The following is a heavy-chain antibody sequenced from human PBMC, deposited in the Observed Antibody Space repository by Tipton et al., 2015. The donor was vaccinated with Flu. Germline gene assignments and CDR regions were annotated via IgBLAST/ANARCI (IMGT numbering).Heavy chain of an antibody. Sequence: SLRLSCAASGFTFSRYAMSWVRQAPGKGLEWVASLSGGGGTTFFADSVKGRFTISRDFSKNTLYLQMNSLRADDTAVYYCVKVIPELVAGLDQWGQGTLVTVSS. CDR2: LSGGGGTT. CDR1: GFTFSRYA. J-gene: IGHJ4*02. CDR3: VKVIPELVAGLDQ. D-gene: IGHD6-19*01. V-gene: IGHV3-23*01.